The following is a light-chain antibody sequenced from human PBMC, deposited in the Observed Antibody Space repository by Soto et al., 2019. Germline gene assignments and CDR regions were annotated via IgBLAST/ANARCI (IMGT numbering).Light chain of an antibody. CDR2: EVS. J-gene: IGLJ2*01. CDR1: SSDVGDYDY. CDR3: SSYAGSKNLV. V-gene: IGLV2-8*01. Sequence: QSALTQPPSASGSPGQSVTISCTGTSSDVGDYDYVSWYQQHPGKAPKLIICEVSKRPSGVPDRFSGSKSGRTASLTVSGLQAEDEADYYCSSYAGSKNLVFGGGTKLTVL.